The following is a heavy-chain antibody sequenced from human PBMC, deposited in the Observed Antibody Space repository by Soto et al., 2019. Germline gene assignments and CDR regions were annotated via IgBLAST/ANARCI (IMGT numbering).Heavy chain of an antibody. CDR2: TYYRSKWYN. J-gene: IGHJ5*02. CDR1: GDSVSSNSAA. Sequence: SQTLSLTCAISGDSVSSNSAAWNWIRQSPSRGLEWLGRTYYRSKWYNDYAVSVKSRITINPDTSKNQFSLQLNSVTPEDTAVYYCARDACSSTSCYGGWFDPWGQGTLVTVSS. CDR3: ARDACSSTSCYGGWFDP. V-gene: IGHV6-1*01. D-gene: IGHD2-2*01.